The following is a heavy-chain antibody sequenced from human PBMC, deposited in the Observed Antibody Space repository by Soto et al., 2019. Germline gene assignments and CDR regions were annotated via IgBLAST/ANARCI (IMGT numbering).Heavy chain of an antibody. CDR3: ARDQTYYYDSSGCCHLIDS. D-gene: IGHD3-22*01. V-gene: IGHV1-18*01. J-gene: IGHJ4*02. Sequence: AAVKVSCKAPGYTFTSYGISWVRQAPGQGLEWMGWISAYNGNTNYAQKLQGRGTMTTDTSTSTGYMELRSLRSEDTAVYYCARDQTYYYDSSGCCHLIDSWGQGTLVTASS. CDR2: ISAYNGNT. CDR1: GYTFTSYG.